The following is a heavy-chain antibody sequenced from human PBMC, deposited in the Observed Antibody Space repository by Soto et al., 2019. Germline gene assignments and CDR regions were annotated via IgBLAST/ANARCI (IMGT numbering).Heavy chain of an antibody. CDR3: ARDQGRIYYGSGSYRMLAFDI. D-gene: IGHD3-10*01. CDR1: GGTFSSYT. CDR2: IIPILGIA. V-gene: IGHV1-69*04. J-gene: IGHJ3*02. Sequence: ASVKVSCKASGGTFSSYTISWVRQAPGQGLEWMGRIIPILGIANYAQKFQGRVTITADKSTSTAYMELSSLRSEDTAVYYCARDQGRIYYGSGSYRMLAFDIWG.